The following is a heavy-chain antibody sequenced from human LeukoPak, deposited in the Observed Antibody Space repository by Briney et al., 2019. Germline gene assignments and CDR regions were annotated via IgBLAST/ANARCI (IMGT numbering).Heavy chain of an antibody. CDR3: ARDLSNKILTTYYDVFDS. D-gene: IGHD3-9*01. V-gene: IGHV3-7*03. J-gene: IGHJ3*02. CDR1: GFTLNNYW. CDR2: IKQDGRRK. Sequence: PGGSLRLSCAASGFTLNNYWMTWVRQAPGEGLEGVANIKQDGRRKHYVDSVEGRFTISRDNARNSLYLQMNSLRAEDTAVYYCARDLSNKILTTYYDVFDSWGQGTLVTVSS.